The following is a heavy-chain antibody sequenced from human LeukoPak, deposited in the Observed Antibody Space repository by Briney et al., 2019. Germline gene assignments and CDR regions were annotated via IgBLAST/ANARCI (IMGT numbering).Heavy chain of an antibody. D-gene: IGHD3-9*01. CDR2: ISYDGSNK. J-gene: IGHJ6*04. Sequence: GGSLRLSCAASGFTFSSYAIQWVRQAPGKGLEWGAVISYDGSNKYYADSVKGRFTISRDNSKNTLYLQMNSLRAEDTAVYYCAREGDYDILATYYYYYGMDVWGKGTTVTVSS. CDR1: GFTFSSYA. CDR3: AREGDYDILATYYYYYGMDV. V-gene: IGHV3-30*04.